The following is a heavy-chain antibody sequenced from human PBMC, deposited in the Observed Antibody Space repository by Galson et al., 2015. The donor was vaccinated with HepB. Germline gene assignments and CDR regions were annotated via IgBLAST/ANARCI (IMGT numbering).Heavy chain of an antibody. CDR1: GGSFSGHY. J-gene: IGHJ4*02. Sequence: ETLTLTCAVYGGSFSGHYWSWIRQPPGKGLEWIGEIDHSENTNYNPSLKSRVMMSVDTSKNQFSLKLTSVTAADTAMYYCARLWYYYDSSGSRLYYFDYWGQGSLVTVSS. V-gene: IGHV4-34*01. D-gene: IGHD3-22*01. CDR3: ARLWYYYDSSGSRLYYFDY. CDR2: IDHSENT.